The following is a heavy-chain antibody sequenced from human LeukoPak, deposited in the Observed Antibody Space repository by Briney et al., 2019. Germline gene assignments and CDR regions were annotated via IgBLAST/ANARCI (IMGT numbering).Heavy chain of an antibody. Sequence: GVSLRLSCEASTFTFSTYWMHWVRQAPGKGLVWVSYINGDGSTTNYADSVKGRLTISRDNAKNTLYLQMNSLRAEDTAVYYCATGSGSYYDSWGLGTLVTVSS. D-gene: IGHD3-10*01. J-gene: IGHJ4*02. CDR1: TFTFSTYW. CDR3: ATGSGSYYDS. V-gene: IGHV3-74*01. CDR2: INGDGSTT.